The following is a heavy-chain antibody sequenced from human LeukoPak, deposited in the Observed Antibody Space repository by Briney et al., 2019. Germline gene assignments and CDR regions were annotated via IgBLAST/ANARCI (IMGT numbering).Heavy chain of an antibody. CDR2: ISASGGIT. Sequence: GGSLRLSCAVSGFIFNSYAMSWVRQAPGKGLEWVSSISASGGITYHADSVKGRFTISRDNSKNALHLQMNSLRADDTALYYCAKGALAAAGSGFDYWGQGTLVTVSP. J-gene: IGHJ4*02. V-gene: IGHV3-23*01. D-gene: IGHD6-13*01. CDR1: GFIFNSYA. CDR3: AKGALAAAGSGFDY.